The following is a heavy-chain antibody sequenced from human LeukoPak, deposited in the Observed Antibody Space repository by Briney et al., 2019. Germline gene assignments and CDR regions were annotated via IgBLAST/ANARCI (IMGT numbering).Heavy chain of an antibody. CDR3: ERAYDILTGYPDDAFDI. CDR1: GYTFSSYA. J-gene: IGHJ3*02. D-gene: IGHD3-9*01. CDR2: ISGSGGSK. V-gene: IGHV3-23*01. Sequence: GGSLRLSCAASGYTFSSYAMSWVRQAPGKGLEWISAISGSGGSKYYAALVRSRFTISRASSKHTLHRQMNVLTAEATAVYYCERAYDILTGYPDDAFDIWGQGTMVTVSS.